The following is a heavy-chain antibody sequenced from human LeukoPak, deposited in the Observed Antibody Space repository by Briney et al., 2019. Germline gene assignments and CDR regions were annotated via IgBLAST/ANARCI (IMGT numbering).Heavy chain of an antibody. J-gene: IGHJ5*02. CDR1: GGTFSSYA. CDR2: IIPILGIA. CDR3: ARDTRSRCCSGGSCYSGPTYNWFDP. V-gene: IGHV1-69*04. Sequence: GASVKVSCKASGGTFSSYAISWVRQAPGQGLEWMGRIIPILGIANYAQKFQGRVTITADKSTSTAYMELSSLRSEDTAVYYCARDTRSRCCSGGSCYSGPTYNWFDPWGQGTLVTVSS. D-gene: IGHD2-15*01.